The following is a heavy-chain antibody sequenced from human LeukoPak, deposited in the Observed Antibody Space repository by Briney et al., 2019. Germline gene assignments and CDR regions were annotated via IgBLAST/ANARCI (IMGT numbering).Heavy chain of an antibody. V-gene: IGHV3-21*01. Sequence: GGSLRLSCAASGFTFSSYRMTWVRQAPGKGLEWVSSISSSSSYIYYADSVKGRFTISRDNAKNSLYLQMNSLRAEDTAVYYCARDPSTAVVAVWGQGTLVTVSS. CDR3: ARDPSTAVVAV. CDR1: GFTFSSYR. J-gene: IGHJ4*02. D-gene: IGHD6-19*01. CDR2: ISSSSSYI.